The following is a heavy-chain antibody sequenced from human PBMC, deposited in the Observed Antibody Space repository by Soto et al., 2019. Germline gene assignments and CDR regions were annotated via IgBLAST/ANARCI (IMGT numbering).Heavy chain of an antibody. D-gene: IGHD6-19*01. Sequence: GGSLRLSCTASGFTFGDYAMSWFRQAPGKGLEWVGFIRSKAYGGTTEYAASVKGRFTISRDDSKGIAHLQMNSLKTEDTAVYFCTRGVGQWPPLGDLFDYWGQGTLVTVSS. CDR3: TRGVGQWPPLGDLFDY. CDR1: GFTFGDYA. CDR2: IRSKAYGGTT. V-gene: IGHV3-49*03. J-gene: IGHJ4*02.